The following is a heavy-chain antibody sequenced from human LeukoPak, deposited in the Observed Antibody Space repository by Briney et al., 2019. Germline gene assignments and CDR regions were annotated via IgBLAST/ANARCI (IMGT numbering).Heavy chain of an antibody. D-gene: IGHD5-12*01. CDR3: ARLDGRSSGRFDY. J-gene: IGHJ4*02. CDR2: ISSSSSYI. CDR1: GFTFSGYS. Sequence: GGSLRLSCAASGFTFSGYSMNWVRQAPGKGLEWVSFISSSSSYIYYADSVKGRFTISRDNAKNSLYLQMNSLRAEDTAVCYCARLDGRSSGRFDYWGQGTLVPVSS. V-gene: IGHV3-21*01.